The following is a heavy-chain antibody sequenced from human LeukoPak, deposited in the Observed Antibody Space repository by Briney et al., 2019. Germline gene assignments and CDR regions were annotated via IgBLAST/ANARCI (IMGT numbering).Heavy chain of an antibody. D-gene: IGHD3-10*01. Sequence: ASVKVSCKASGGTFSSYAISWVRQAPGQGLEWMGWISAYNGNTNYAQKFQGRVTMTRDTSTSTVYMELSSLRSEDTAVYYCARDRSSGSSVDYWGQGTLVTVSS. CDR2: ISAYNGNT. CDR1: GGTFSSYA. CDR3: ARDRSSGSSVDY. J-gene: IGHJ4*02. V-gene: IGHV1-18*01.